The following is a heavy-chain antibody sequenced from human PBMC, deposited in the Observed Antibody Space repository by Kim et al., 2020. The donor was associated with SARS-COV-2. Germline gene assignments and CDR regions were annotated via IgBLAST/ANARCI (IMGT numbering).Heavy chain of an antibody. CDR2: IHPNSGDT. Sequence: ASVKVSCKASGYTFTDYYIHWVRQAPGQGLEWMGRIHPNSGDTDYAQKFRDRVTMTGDTSVTTTYMEMSTLRSDDTAVFYCARGQRDGSSYCELWGQGTLVTVSS. V-gene: IGHV1-2*06. D-gene: IGHD1-26*01. CDR1: GYTFTDYY. J-gene: IGHJ4*02. CDR3: ARGQRDGSSYCEL.